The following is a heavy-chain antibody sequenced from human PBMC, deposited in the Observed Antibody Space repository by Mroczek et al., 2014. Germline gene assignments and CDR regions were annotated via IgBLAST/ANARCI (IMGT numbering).Heavy chain of an antibody. CDR1: GGSFSGYY. CDR3: ARSNPPIVGANYNGTRRSYFDY. J-gene: IGHJ4*02. D-gene: IGHD1-26*01. Sequence: QVQLQQWGAGLLKPSETLSLTCAVYGGSFSGYYWSWIRQPPGKGLEWIGEINHSGSTNYNPSLKSRVTISVDTSKNQFSLKLSSVTAADTAVYYCARSNPPIVGANYNGTRRSYFDYWGQGTLVTVSS. V-gene: IGHV4-34*01. CDR2: INHSGST.